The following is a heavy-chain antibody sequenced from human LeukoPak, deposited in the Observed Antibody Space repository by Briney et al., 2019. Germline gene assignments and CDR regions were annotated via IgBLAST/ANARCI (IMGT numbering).Heavy chain of an antibody. CDR2: ISSSGTI. CDR3: ARDHLDTSAGTYYYYMDV. Sequence: GGSLRLSCAASGFTFRSYEMNWVRQAPGKGLEWVSYISSSGTIYYADSVKGRFTISRDNAKNSLYLQMNSLRAEDTAVYYCARDHLDTSAGTYYYYMDVWGKGTTVTVSS. J-gene: IGHJ6*03. V-gene: IGHV3-48*03. CDR1: GFTFRSYE. D-gene: IGHD3-10*01.